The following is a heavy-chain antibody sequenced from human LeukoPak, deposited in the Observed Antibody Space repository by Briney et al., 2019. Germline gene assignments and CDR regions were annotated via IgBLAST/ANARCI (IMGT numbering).Heavy chain of an antibody. CDR1: GFTFSSYD. V-gene: IGHV3-48*02. CDR2: ITASGTAM. CDR3: ASSGSYRFDY. J-gene: IGHJ4*02. Sequence: PGGSLRLSCAASGFTFSSYDMHWVRQAPGKGLEWVSHITASGTAMFYADSVKGRFTISRDNAKNSLYLQMNSLRDEDTAVYYCASSGSYRFDYWGQGTLVTVSS. D-gene: IGHD1-26*01.